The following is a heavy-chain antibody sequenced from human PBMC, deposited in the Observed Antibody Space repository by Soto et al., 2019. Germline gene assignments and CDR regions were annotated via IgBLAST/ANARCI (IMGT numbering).Heavy chain of an antibody. J-gene: IGHJ4*02. V-gene: IGHV3-30*18. D-gene: IGHD1-1*01. Sequence: GGSLRVSCAAAGLNFISYGRHWVRQAPGKGLEWVAIISYDEINKYYADSVKGRFTISRDNSKNTLYLQMNSLRAEDTAVYYCAKSVYNWNDGFFDYWGQGTLVTVSS. CDR2: ISYDEINK. CDR3: AKSVYNWNDGFFDY. CDR1: GLNFISYG.